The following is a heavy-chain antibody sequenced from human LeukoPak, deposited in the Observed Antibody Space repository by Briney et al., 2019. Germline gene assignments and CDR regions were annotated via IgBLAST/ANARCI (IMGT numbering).Heavy chain of an antibody. CDR1: GGSISSYY. J-gene: IGHJ4*02. CDR3: AREGQGFDY. V-gene: IGHV4-59*01. CDR2: IYYSGST. Sequence: PSETLSLTCTVSGGSISSYYWSWIRQPPGKGLEWIGYIYYSGSTNYNPSLKSRVTISVDTSKNQFSLKLSSVTAADTAVYYRAREGQGFDYWGQGTLVTVSS.